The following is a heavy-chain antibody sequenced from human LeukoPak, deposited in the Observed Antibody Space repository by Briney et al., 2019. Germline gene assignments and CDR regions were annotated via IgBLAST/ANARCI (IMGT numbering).Heavy chain of an antibody. CDR2: IYYSGST. Sequence: SETLSLTCTGSGGCISSYYWSWIRQPPGMELEGIGFIYYSGSTNYNPSFKSRVTISADASKSQFSLKLSCVTAADTAVYYCAREDGDYEYNWFDPWGQGTLVTVSS. CDR3: AREDGDYEYNWFDP. V-gene: IGHV4-59*01. CDR1: GGCISSYY. D-gene: IGHD4-17*01. J-gene: IGHJ5*02.